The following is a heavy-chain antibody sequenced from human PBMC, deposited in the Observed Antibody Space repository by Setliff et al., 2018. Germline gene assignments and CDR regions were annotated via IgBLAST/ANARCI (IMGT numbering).Heavy chain of an antibody. J-gene: IGHJ4*02. V-gene: IGHV3-30*01. D-gene: IGHD1-26*01. CDR2: ILYDGSNK. CDR3: ARDGADSGSYGVPEY. CDR1: GFTFSSYA. Sequence: GGSLRLSCAASGFTFSSYAMHWVRQAPGKGLQWVAVILYDGSNKYYADSVKGRFTISRDNSKNTLYLQMNSLRTEHTAVYYCARDGADSGSYGVPEYWGQGTLVTVSS.